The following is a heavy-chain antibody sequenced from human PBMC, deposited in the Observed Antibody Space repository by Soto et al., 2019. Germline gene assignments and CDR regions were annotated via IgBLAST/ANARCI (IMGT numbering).Heavy chain of an antibody. CDR1: GFTFSSYG. CDR3: AKDGYCSGGSCYSLDY. J-gene: IGHJ4*02. Sequence: LRLSCAASGFTFSSYGMHWVRQAPGKGLEWVAVISYDGSNKYYADSVKGRFTISRDNSKNTLYLQMNSLRAEDTAVYYCAKDGYCSGGSCYSLDYWGQGTLVTVSS. CDR2: ISYDGSNK. D-gene: IGHD2-15*01. V-gene: IGHV3-30*18.